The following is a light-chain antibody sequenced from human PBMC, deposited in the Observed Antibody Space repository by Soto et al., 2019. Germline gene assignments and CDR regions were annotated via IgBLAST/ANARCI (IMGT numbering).Light chain of an antibody. Sequence: DIQMTQSPSTLSASVGDRVTITCRASQSISSWLAWYQQKPGKAPKLLIYKASSLESGVPSRFSGSGSGTEFTLTISSLQPDDFATYYCQQYISYPYTFGQGTKLEIK. CDR2: KAS. CDR3: QQYISYPYT. J-gene: IGKJ2*01. CDR1: QSISSW. V-gene: IGKV1-5*03.